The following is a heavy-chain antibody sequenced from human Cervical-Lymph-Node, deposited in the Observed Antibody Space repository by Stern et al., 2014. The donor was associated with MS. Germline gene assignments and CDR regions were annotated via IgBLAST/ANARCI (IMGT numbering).Heavy chain of an antibody. CDR2: INAGNGNT. V-gene: IGHV1-3*01. CDR3: ARGAPPELKFDP. Sequence: QVQLVQSGAEVKKPGASVKVSCKASGYTFTSYAMHWVRQAPGQRLEWMGWINAGNGNTKYSQKFQGRVTITRDTSASTAYMELSSLRSEDTAVYYCARGAPPELKFDPWGQGTLVTVSS. J-gene: IGHJ5*02. D-gene: IGHD1-26*01. CDR1: GYTFTSYA.